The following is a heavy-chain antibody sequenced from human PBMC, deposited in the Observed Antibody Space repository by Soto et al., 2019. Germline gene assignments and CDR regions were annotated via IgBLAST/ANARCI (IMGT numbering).Heavy chain of an antibody. V-gene: IGHV4-31*11. CDR1: GGSIDSACSY. J-gene: IGHJ4*02. CDR3: ARYCRGGTCYDRIDY. Sequence: SETLSLTCAVSGGSIDSACSYWSWIRQIPGRGLEWIGHIYHGGTTDYNPSLKSRITMSVDTSKNQFSLELNSVTAADTDVYYCARYCRGGTCYDRIDYLGQGILVTVSS. CDR2: IYHGGTT. D-gene: IGHD2-15*01.